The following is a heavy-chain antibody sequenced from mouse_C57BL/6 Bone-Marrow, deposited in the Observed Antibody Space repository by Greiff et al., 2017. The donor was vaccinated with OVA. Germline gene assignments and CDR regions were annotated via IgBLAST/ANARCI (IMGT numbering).Heavy chain of an antibody. Sequence: EVKLMESGGGLVQPGESLKLSCESNEYEFPSHDMSWVRKTPEKRLELVAAINSDGGSTYYPDTMERRFIISRDNTKKTLYLQMSSLRSEDTALYYCARAGTAQATLGAMDYWGQGTSVTVSS. D-gene: IGHD3-2*02. CDR1: EYEFPSHD. J-gene: IGHJ4*01. V-gene: IGHV5-2*01. CDR3: ARAGTAQATLGAMDY. CDR2: INSDGGST.